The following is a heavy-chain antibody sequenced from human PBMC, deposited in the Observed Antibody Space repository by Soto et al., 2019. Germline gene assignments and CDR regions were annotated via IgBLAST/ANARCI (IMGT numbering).Heavy chain of an antibody. J-gene: IGHJ4*02. CDR1: GGSFSGYY. CDR3: ARGFSSSWYSGY. V-gene: IGHV4-34*01. CDR2: INHSGST. Sequence: QVQLQPWGAGRLKPSETLSLTCAVYGGSFSGYYWSWIRQPPGKGLEWIGEINHSGSTNYNPSLKSRVTISVDTSKNQFSLKLSSVTAEDTAVYYCARGFSSSWYSGYWGQGTLVTVSS. D-gene: IGHD6-13*01.